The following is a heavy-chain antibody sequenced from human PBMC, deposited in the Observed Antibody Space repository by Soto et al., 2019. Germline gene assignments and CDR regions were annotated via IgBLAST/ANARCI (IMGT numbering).Heavy chain of an antibody. V-gene: IGHV3-23*01. CDR2: ISGSGGVT. J-gene: IGHJ4*02. CDR1: GFTFKNYD. CDR3: AKDRQFRSYYESAGHYNN. Sequence: EVQLLESGGGWVQPGGSLRLSCVASGFTFKNYDMRWVRQAPGKGLEWVSGISGSGGVTYYADSVKGRFTISRDNSKNTLYLQMNSLRANDTAVYYCAKDRQFRSYYESAGHYNNWGQGTLVTVSS. D-gene: IGHD3-10*01.